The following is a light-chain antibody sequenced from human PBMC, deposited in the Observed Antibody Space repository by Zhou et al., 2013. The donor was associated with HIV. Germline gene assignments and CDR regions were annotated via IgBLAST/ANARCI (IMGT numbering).Light chain of an antibody. CDR2: AAS. CDR3: QQTYSTSIT. V-gene: IGKV1-27*01. J-gene: IGKJ5*01. CDR1: QAIRNY. Sequence: IQMTQSPSSLSASVGERVTITCRASQAIRNYLAWYQQKPGKVPKLLIYAASTLQSGVPSRFSGSGSGTDFTLTITSLQPEDFATYFCQQTYSTSITFGQGTRLEIK.